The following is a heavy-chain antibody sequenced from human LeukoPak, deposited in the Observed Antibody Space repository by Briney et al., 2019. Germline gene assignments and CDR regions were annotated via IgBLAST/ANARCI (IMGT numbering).Heavy chain of an antibody. CDR3: ARGLLYSGSFARNWFDS. J-gene: IGHJ5*01. CDR1: GGSITISSYY. CDR2: IYYSGNT. D-gene: IGHD1-26*01. Sequence: SETLSLTCTVSGGSITISSYYWGWIRQPPGKGLEWTGSIYYSGNTYYNPSLKSRVSISVDTSNNQFSLKLSSVTAADTAVYYCARGLLYSGSFARNWFDSWGRGTLVTVSS. V-gene: IGHV4-39*01.